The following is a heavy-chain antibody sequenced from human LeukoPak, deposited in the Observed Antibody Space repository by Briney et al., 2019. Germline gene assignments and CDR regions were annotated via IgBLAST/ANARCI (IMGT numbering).Heavy chain of an antibody. D-gene: IGHD5-12*01. CDR2: IHPNSGGT. Sequence: ASVNVSCKASGYTFTAYYMHWVRQAPGQGLEWMGWIHPNSGGTNYAQNFQGRVTITRDTSITTAYMELSRLTSDDTAMYYCASVTYSDYDDFDFWGQGTLVTVSS. J-gene: IGHJ4*02. CDR1: GYTFTAYY. V-gene: IGHV1-2*02. CDR3: ASVTYSDYDDFDF.